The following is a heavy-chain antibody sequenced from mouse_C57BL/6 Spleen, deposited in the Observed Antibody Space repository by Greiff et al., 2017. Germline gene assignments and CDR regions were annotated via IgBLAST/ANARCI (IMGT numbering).Heavy chain of an antibody. CDR1: GYTFTSYW. D-gene: IGHD2-1*01. CDR3: ARYYYGNGGYFDY. V-gene: IGHV1-69*01. CDR2: IDPSDSYT. J-gene: IGHJ2*01. Sequence: QVQLQQPGAELVMPGASVKLSCKASGYTFTSYWMHWVKQRPGQGLEWIGEIDPSDSYTNYNQKFKGKSTLTVDKSSSTAYMQLSSLTSEDSAVYYCARYYYGNGGYFDYWGQGTTLTVSS.